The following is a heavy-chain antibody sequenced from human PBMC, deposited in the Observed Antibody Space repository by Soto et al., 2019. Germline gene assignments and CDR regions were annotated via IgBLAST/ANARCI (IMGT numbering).Heavy chain of an antibody. V-gene: IGHV1-18*01. CDR1: GYTFTSYG. CDR3: ARDLRGGGNYYYYGMDV. J-gene: IGHJ6*02. D-gene: IGHD3-16*01. Sequence: ASVKVSCKASGYTFTSYGISWVRQAPGQGLEWMGWISAYNGNTNYAQKLQGRVTMTTDTSTSTAYMELRSLSSDDTAVYYCARDLRGGGNYYYYGMDVWGQGTTVTVSS. CDR2: ISAYNGNT.